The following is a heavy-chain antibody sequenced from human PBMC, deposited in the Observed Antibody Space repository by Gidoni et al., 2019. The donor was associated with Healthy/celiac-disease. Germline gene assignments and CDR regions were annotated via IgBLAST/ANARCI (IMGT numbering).Heavy chain of an antibody. V-gene: IGHV3-23*01. D-gene: IGHD1-7*01. Sequence: EVQLLESGGGLVQPGGSLRLSCAASGFTFSSYAMSWVRQAPGKGLEWGSAISGSGGSTYYADSVKGRFTISRDNSKNTLYLQMNSLRAEDTAVYYCAKSWELQDAFDIWGQGTMVTVSS. CDR3: AKSWELQDAFDI. CDR1: GFTFSSYA. J-gene: IGHJ3*02. CDR2: ISGSGGST.